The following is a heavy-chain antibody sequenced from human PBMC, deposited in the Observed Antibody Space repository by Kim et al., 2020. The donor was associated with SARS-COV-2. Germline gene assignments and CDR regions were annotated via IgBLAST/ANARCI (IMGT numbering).Heavy chain of an antibody. J-gene: IGHJ4*02. D-gene: IGHD3-9*01. V-gene: IGHV4-39*01. Sequence: TYYNPSLKSRVTISVDTSKNQFSLKLSSVTAADTAVYYCAIILNPDGVDYWGQGTLVTVSS. CDR2: T. CDR3: AIILNPDGVDY.